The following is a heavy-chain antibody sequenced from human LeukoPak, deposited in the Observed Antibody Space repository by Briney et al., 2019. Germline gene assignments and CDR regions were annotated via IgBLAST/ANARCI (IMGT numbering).Heavy chain of an antibody. V-gene: IGHV1-24*01. J-gene: IGHJ4*02. CDR1: GYTLTELS. D-gene: IGHD5-24*01. Sequence: ASVKVSCKVSGYTLTELSMHWVRQAPGKGPEWMGGFDPEDGETIYAQKFQGRVTMTEDTSTDTAYMELSSLRSEETAVYYCARSYVEGEMATTTFDYWGQGTLVTVSS. CDR2: FDPEDGET. CDR3: ARSYVEGEMATTTFDY.